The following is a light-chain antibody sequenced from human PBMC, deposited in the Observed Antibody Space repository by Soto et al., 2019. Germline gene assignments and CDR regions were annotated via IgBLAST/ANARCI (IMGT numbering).Light chain of an antibody. CDR3: QTWGTGGVV. V-gene: IGLV4-69*01. Sequence: QLVLTQSPSASASLGASVKLTCTLSSGHSSYAIAWHQQQPEKGPRYLMKLNSDGSHSKGDGIPDRFSGSSSGAERYLTISSLQSEDEADYYCQTWGTGGVVFGGGTKSPS. CDR2: LNSDGSH. J-gene: IGLJ2*01. CDR1: SGHSSYA.